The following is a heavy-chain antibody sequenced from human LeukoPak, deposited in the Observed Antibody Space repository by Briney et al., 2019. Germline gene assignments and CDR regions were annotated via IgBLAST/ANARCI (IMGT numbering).Heavy chain of an antibody. Sequence: GSPRLSCSSSGFTLKSYWVSRVRQAPGEGLEWVANIKQDGSEKYYVDSVKGRFTISRDNAKNSLYLQMNSLRAEDTAVYYCARDVCYMDVWGKGTTVTVSS. CDR3: ARDVCYMDV. D-gene: IGHD5/OR15-5a*01. J-gene: IGHJ6*03. CDR1: GFTLKSYW. CDR2: IKQDGSEK. V-gene: IGHV3-7*01.